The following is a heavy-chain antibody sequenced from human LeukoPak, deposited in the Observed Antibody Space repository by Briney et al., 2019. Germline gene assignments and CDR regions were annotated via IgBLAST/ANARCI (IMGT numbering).Heavy chain of an antibody. CDR1: GFTFSSYA. CDR3: ARVSIEGHYGDYYFDY. V-gene: IGHV3-64*01. Sequence: GGSLRLSCAASGFTFSSYAMHWVRQAPGKGLEYVSAISSNGGSTYYANSVKGRFTISRDNSKNTLYLQMGSLRAEDMAVYYCARVSIEGHYGDYYFDYWGQGTLVTVSS. J-gene: IGHJ4*02. D-gene: IGHD4-17*01. CDR2: ISSNGGST.